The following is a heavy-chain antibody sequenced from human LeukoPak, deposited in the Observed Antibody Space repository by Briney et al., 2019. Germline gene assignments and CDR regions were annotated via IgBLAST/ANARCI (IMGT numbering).Heavy chain of an antibody. CDR3: ARDIHDSSGYYYDY. CDR2: VSASGDKT. J-gene: IGHJ4*02. Sequence: AXGXGXEWISAVSASGDKTYYADSVKGRFTVSRDNSKDTLYLHMNSLRAEDTALYYCARDIHDSSGYYYDYWGQGTLVTVSS. D-gene: IGHD3-22*01. V-gene: IGHV3-23*01.